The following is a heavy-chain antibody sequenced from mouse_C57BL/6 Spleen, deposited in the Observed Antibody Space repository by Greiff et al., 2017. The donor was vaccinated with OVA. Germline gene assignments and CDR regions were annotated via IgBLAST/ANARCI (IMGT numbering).Heavy chain of an antibody. J-gene: IGHJ4*01. V-gene: IGHV5-12*01. Sequence: ESGGGLVQPGGSLKLSCAASGFTFSDYYMYWVRQTPEKRLEWVAYISNGGGSTYYPDTVKGRFTISRDNAKNTLYLQMSRLKSEDTAMYYCARQDEDDGYAMDYWGQGTSVTVSS. D-gene: IGHD2-12*01. CDR2: ISNGGGST. CDR3: ARQDEDDGYAMDY. CDR1: GFTFSDYY.